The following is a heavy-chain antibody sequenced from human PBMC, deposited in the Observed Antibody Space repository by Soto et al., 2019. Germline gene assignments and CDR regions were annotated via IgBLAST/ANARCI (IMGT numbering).Heavy chain of an antibody. CDR1: GGTFSSYA. J-gene: IGHJ6*02. CDR3: ARCKLRYSLNLYYYYYGMDV. CDR2: IIPIFGTA. V-gene: IGHV1-69*13. Sequence: SVKVSCKASGGTFSSYAISWVRQAPGQGLEWMGGIIPIFGTANYAQKFQGRVTITADESTSTAYMELSSLRSEDTAVYYCARCKLRYSLNLYYYYYGMDVWGQGTTVTVSS. D-gene: IGHD1-1*01.